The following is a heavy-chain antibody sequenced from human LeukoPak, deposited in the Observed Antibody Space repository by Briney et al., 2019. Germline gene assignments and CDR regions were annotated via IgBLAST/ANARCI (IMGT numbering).Heavy chain of an antibody. J-gene: IGHJ6*03. Sequence: GGSLRLSCAASGFTFSSYSMNWVRQAPGKGLEWVSSISSSSSYIYYADSVKGRFTISRDNAKNSLYLQMNSLRAEDTAVYYCARDPYSGAYGDTYYYYMDVWGKGTTVTISS. CDR2: ISSSSSYI. V-gene: IGHV3-21*01. D-gene: IGHD1-26*01. CDR3: ARDPYSGAYGDTYYYYMDV. CDR1: GFTFSSYS.